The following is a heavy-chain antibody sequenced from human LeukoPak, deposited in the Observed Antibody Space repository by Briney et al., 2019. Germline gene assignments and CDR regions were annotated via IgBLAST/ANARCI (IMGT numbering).Heavy chain of an antibody. D-gene: IGHD6-19*01. Sequence: ASETLSLTCTVSGGSISSYYWSWIRQPPGKGLEWIGYIYYSGSTKYNPSLKSRVTISVDTSKDQFSLKLSSVTAADTAVYYCARHSGSSTKEYHFDHWGQGTLVTVSS. J-gene: IGHJ4*02. CDR1: GGSISSYY. V-gene: IGHV4-59*01. CDR3: ARHSGSSTKEYHFDH. CDR2: IYYSGST.